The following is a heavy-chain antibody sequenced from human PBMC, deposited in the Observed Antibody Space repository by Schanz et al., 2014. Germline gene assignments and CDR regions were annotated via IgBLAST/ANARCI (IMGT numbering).Heavy chain of an antibody. CDR2: IKTKTDGGTT. CDR1: GFTFSSYG. J-gene: IGHJ6*02. V-gene: IGHV3-15*01. CDR3: TTGGRRGYSHYFYGMDV. D-gene: IGHD5-18*01. Sequence: VHLVESGGGVVQPGRSLRLSCAASGFTFSSYGMHWVRQAPGKGLEWVGRIKTKTDGGTTDYAAPVKGRFTISRDDSTNTLYLQMNSLKTEDTAVYYCTTGGRRGYSHYFYGMDVWGQGTTVTVSS.